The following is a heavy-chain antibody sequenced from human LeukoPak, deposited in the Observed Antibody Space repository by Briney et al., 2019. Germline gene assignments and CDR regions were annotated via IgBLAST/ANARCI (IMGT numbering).Heavy chain of an antibody. CDR2: INPSGGST. CDR3: AREGYQPNDFWSGYWFDP. D-gene: IGHD3-3*01. CDR1: GYTFTSYY. Sequence: ASVKVSCKASGYTFTSYYMHWVRQAPGQGLEWMGIINPSGGSTSYAQKFQGRVTMTRDMSTSTVYMELSSLRSEDTAVYYCAREGYQPNDFWSGYWFDPWGQGTLVTVSS. J-gene: IGHJ5*02. V-gene: IGHV1-46*01.